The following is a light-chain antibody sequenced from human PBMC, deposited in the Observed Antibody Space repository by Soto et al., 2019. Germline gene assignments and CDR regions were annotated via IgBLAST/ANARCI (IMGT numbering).Light chain of an antibody. Sequence: EIVLTQSPGTLSLFPGERATLSCRASQSLITRYLAWYQQKPGQAPRLLIYGASSMATGILDRFSGSGSGTDFTLTISRLEPEDFAVYCCQQYGTSPTFGQGTRLEMK. CDR1: QSLITRY. J-gene: IGKJ5*01. V-gene: IGKV3-20*01. CDR2: GAS. CDR3: QQYGTSPT.